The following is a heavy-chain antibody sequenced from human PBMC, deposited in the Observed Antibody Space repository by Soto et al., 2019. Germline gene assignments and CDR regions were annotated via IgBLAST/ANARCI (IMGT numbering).Heavy chain of an antibody. J-gene: IGHJ4*02. CDR3: GRTSWFDC. Sequence: QVQLQQWGAGLLKPSETLSLTCAVYCGSFSGYYWSWIRQPPGKGLEWIGEINHSGSTNYNPSLKSAVSMSVDTSTNQFPLKLRSVTAAVTAVYYCGRTSWFDCWGQGTLVTVSS. D-gene: IGHD6-6*01. CDR1: CGSFSGYY. CDR2: INHSGST. V-gene: IGHV4-34*01.